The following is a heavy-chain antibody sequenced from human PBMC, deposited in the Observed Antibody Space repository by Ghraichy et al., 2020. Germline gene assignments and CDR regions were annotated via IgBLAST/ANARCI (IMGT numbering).Heavy chain of an antibody. Sequence: SETLSLTCTVSGGSISSGNDYWSWIRQPAGKGLEWIGRIYTSGSTNYNPSLKSRVTMSVDTSKNQFSLRLSSVTAADTAIYYCARGGVVVPAMFDYWGQGTLVTVSS. CDR1: GGSISSGNDY. CDR2: IYTSGST. D-gene: IGHD2-2*01. V-gene: IGHV4-61*02. CDR3: ARGGVVVPAMFDY. J-gene: IGHJ4*02.